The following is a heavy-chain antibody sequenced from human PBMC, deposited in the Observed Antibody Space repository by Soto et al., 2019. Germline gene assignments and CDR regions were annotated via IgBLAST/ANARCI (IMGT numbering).Heavy chain of an antibody. CDR2: ISSSGSTI. CDR1: GFTFSDYY. D-gene: IGHD2-2*02. J-gene: IGHJ6*02. V-gene: IGHV3-11*01. Sequence: PGGSLRLSCAASGFTFSDYYMSWIRQAPGKGLEWVSYISSSGSTIYYADSVKGRFTISRDNAKNSLYLQMNSLRAEDTAVYYCARDPGSYKVPAAISYYYYYGMDVWGQGTTVTVSS. CDR3: ARDPGSYKVPAAISYYYYYGMDV.